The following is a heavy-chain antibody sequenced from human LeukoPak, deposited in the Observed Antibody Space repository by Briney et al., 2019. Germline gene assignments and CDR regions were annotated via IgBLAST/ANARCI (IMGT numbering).Heavy chain of an antibody. CDR1: GGSISSYY. Sequence: PSETLSLTCAVYGGSISSYYWSWIRQPPGKGLEWIAYIYYSGSTTYTASLKSRFTISIDTSKNQLSLKMSSVTATDTAVDYCARHLPLAWVGELLGRWFVPWGEGTLVTVSS. D-gene: IGHD3-10*01. J-gene: IGHJ5*02. V-gene: IGHV4-59*08. CDR3: ARHLPLAWVGELLGRWFVP. CDR2: IYYSGST.